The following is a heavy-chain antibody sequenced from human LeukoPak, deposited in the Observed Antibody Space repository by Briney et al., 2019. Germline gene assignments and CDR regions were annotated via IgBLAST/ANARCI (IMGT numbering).Heavy chain of an antibody. J-gene: IGHJ4*02. V-gene: IGHV3-23*01. CDR3: AKDRDYDILTGQDY. D-gene: IGHD3-9*01. CDR1: GFTFDNWP. Sequence: GGSLRLSCAASGFTFDNWPITWVRQAPGKGLEWVSSINSDGGDTYYADSVKGRFTISRDNSKNTLYLQMNSLRAEDTAVYYCAKDRDYDILTGQDYWGQGTLVTVSS. CDR2: INSDGGDT.